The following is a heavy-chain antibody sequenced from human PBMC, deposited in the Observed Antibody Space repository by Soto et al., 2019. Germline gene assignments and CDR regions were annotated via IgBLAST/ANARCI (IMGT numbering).Heavy chain of an antibody. D-gene: IGHD3-3*01. J-gene: IGHJ4*02. V-gene: IGHV4-39*01. CDR1: GVSISSSSYY. Sequence: QLQLQESGPGLVKPSETLSLTRTVSGVSISSSSYYWVWIRQPPGKGLECIGSISYSVKTYYNPSLNIHGTFYFDTSWQPFSLQLLSVSDSDTTVYFCARLIDFLNTACYFEYRGQRTQVTVSS. CDR3: ARLIDFLNTACYFEY. CDR2: ISYSVKT.